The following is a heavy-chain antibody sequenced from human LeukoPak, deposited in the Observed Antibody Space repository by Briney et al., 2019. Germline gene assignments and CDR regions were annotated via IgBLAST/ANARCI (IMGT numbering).Heavy chain of an antibody. CDR3: TTTPVYYYGMDV. V-gene: IGHV3-23*01. D-gene: IGHD1-14*01. J-gene: IGHJ6*02. CDR1: GFTFDTHA. Sequence: GGSLRLSCAASGFTFDTHAMNWVRQVPGRGLEWVSFISGSGGSTYYADSVKGRFTISRDNSKNTLYLQMNSLRAEDTAVYYCTTTPVYYYGMDVWGQGTTVTVSS. CDR2: ISGSGGST.